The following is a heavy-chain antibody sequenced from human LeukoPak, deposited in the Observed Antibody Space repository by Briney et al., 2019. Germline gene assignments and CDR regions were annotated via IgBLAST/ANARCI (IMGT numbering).Heavy chain of an antibody. CDR2: ISGSGGNT. Sequence: GGSLRLSCATSGFTFSSFTMNWVRQAPGKGLEWVSAISGSGGNTYYADSVKGRFTISRDNSKNTLYLQMNSLRAADTAVYFCAKDVGNWNGNFDYWGQGTLVTVSS. D-gene: IGHD1-20*01. CDR3: AKDVGNWNGNFDY. V-gene: IGHV3-23*01. J-gene: IGHJ4*02. CDR1: GFTFSSFT.